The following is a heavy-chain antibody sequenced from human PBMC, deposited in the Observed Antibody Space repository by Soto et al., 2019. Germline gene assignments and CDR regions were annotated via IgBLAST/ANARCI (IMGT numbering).Heavy chain of an antibody. V-gene: IGHV4-59*01. CDR3: AREGRWQSDPITIFGVVINDAFDI. J-gene: IGHJ3*02. Sequence: PSETLSLTCNVSSGSITNNYWSWIRQPPGTGLEWIGSIYYSGVSNSRSTNYNPSLKSRVTTSVDTSKSQVSLRVRSVTAAETALYYCAREGRWQSDPITIFGVVINDAFDIWGQGTMVTVS. CDR1: SGSITNNY. CDR2: IYYSGVSNSRST. D-gene: IGHD3-3*01.